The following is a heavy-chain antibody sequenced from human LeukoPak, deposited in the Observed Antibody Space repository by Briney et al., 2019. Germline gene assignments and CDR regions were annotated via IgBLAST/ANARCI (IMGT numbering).Heavy chain of an antibody. V-gene: IGHV1-69*02. J-gene: IGHJ4*02. D-gene: IGHD3-22*01. Sequence: GASVKVSYKASGGTFSSYTISWVRQAPGQGLEWMGRIIPILGIANYAQKFQGRVTITADKSTSTAYMELSSLRSEDTAVYYCARALYHYDSSGYSEYYFDYWGQGTLVTVSS. CDR3: ARALYHYDSSGYSEYYFDY. CDR1: GGTFSSYT. CDR2: IIPILGIA.